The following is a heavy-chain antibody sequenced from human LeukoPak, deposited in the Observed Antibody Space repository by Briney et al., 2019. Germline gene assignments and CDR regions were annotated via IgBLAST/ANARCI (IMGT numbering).Heavy chain of an antibody. CDR2: IRYDGSNK. CDR1: GFTFSSYG. Sequence: GGSLRLSCAASGFTFSSYGMHWVRQAPGKGLEWVAVIRYDGSNKYYADSVKGRFTISRDNSKNTLYLQMNSLRAEDTAVYYCARGSMVRGIGDDAFDIWGQGTMVTVSS. D-gene: IGHD3-10*01. J-gene: IGHJ3*02. CDR3: ARGSMVRGIGDDAFDI. V-gene: IGHV3-33*01.